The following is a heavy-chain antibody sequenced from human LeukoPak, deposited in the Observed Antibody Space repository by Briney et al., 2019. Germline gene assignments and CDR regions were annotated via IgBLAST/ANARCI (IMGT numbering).Heavy chain of an antibody. Sequence: SETLSLTCTVSGVSISSYYWSWIRQPPGKGLEWIGYIYYSGSTNYNPSLKSRVTISVDASKNQFSLKLSSVTAADTAVYYCARAQSVTGIGTAWSDPWGQGTLVTVSS. J-gene: IGHJ5*02. CDR2: IYYSGST. CDR3: ARAQSVTGIGTAWSDP. CDR1: GVSISSYY. D-gene: IGHD2-21*02. V-gene: IGHV4-59*08.